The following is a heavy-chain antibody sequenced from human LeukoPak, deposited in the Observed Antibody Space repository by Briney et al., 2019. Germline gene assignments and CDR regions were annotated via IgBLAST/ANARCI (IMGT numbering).Heavy chain of an antibody. CDR3: AKDVPGYSSSWYGTPPPYYFDY. Sequence: GGSLRLSCAASGLTFSSYAMSWVRQAPGKGLEWVSAISGSGGSTYYADSVKGRFTISRDNSKNTLYLQMNSLRAEDTAVYYCAKDVPGYSSSWYGTPPPYYFDYWGQGTLVTVSS. V-gene: IGHV3-23*01. D-gene: IGHD6-13*01. J-gene: IGHJ4*02. CDR1: GLTFSSYA. CDR2: ISGSGGST.